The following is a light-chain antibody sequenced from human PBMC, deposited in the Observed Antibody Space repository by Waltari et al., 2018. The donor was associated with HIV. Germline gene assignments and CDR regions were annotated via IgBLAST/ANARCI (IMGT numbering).Light chain of an antibody. Sequence: QSVLTQPPSVSGAPGQRVTIPCTGSSSTIGAGYDVNWYQQLPGTAPKLLIYGNSTRPSGVPDRFSGSKSGTSASLAITGLLAEDEADYYCQSYDSSLSVWVFGGGTKLTVL. J-gene: IGLJ3*02. CDR3: QSYDSSLSVWV. CDR1: SSTIGAGYD. V-gene: IGLV1-40*01. CDR2: GNS.